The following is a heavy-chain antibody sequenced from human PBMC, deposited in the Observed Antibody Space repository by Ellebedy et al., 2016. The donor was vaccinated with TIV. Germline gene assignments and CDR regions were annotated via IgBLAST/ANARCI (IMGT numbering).Heavy chain of an antibody. J-gene: IGHJ6*02. V-gene: IGHV3-11*01. CDR3: GRAREPGYFAYYYYGMDV. CDR1: GFTFSDYY. Sequence: PGGSLRLSCARSGFTFSDYYMSWVRQAPGTGLEWVSYITSSGTTIYYADSVTGRFTVARDHAKHSLYRQMNSLRGDDTALYYCGRAREPGYFAYYYYGMDVWGQGTTVTVSS. D-gene: IGHD3-9*01. CDR2: ITSSGTTI.